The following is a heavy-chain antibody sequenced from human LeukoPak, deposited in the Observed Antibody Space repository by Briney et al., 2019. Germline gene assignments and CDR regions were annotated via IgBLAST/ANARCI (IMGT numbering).Heavy chain of an antibody. Sequence: SETLSLTCTVPGGSISSYYWSWIRQPPGKGLEWIGYIYYSGSTNYNPSLKSRVTISVDTSKNQFSLKLSSVTAADTAVYYCARTYYDFWSGYYEDYWGQGTLVTVSS. V-gene: IGHV4-59*01. D-gene: IGHD3-3*01. J-gene: IGHJ4*02. CDR1: GGSISSYY. CDR2: IYYSGST. CDR3: ARTYYDFWSGYYEDY.